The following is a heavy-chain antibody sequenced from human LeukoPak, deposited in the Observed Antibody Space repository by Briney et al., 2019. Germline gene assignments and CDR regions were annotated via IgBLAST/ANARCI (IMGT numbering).Heavy chain of an antibody. J-gene: IGHJ6*03. CDR2: IYSGGNT. CDR1: GFTVSSNS. V-gene: IGHV3-53*01. Sequence: QPGGSLRLSCTVSGFTVSSNSMSWVRQAPGKGLEWVSFIYSGGNTHYSDSVKGRFTISRDNSKNTLYLQMNTLRAEDTAVYYCARRASPYYYYYYMDVWGKGTTVTISS. CDR3: ARRASPYYYYYYMDV.